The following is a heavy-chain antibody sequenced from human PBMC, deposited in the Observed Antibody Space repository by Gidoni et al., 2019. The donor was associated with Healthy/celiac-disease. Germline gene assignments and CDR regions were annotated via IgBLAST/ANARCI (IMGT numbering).Heavy chain of an antibody. D-gene: IGHD6-19*01. CDR1: GYTFTGYY. V-gene: IGHV1-2*02. J-gene: IGHJ4*02. Sequence: QVQLVQSGAEVKKPGASVKVSCKASGYTFTGYYMHWVRQAPGQGLEWMVWINPNGGGTNYAQKFQGRVTMTRDTSISTAYMELSRLRSDDTAVYYCASGPGGGWYDYWGQGTLVTVSS. CDR2: INPNGGGT. CDR3: ASGPGGGWYDY.